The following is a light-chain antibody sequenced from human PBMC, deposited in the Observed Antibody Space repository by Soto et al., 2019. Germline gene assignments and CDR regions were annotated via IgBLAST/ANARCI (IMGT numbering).Light chain of an antibody. CDR2: DAS. V-gene: IGKV1-33*01. J-gene: IGKJ4*01. CDR3: QQYDDLPLT. Sequence: DIQMTQSPSSLSASVGDRFTITCQATQDISNYLNWYQQKPGKAPKLLIYDASNLQTGVPSRFSAYRSETDFTFTISRLQTEDIATYYCQQYDDLPLTFGGGTKVDI. CDR1: QDISNY.